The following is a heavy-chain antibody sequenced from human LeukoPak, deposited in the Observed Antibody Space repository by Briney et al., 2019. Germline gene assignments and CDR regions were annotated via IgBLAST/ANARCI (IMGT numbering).Heavy chain of an antibody. CDR2: INPDVGHT. Sequence: ASVKVSCTTSGYILARHNMHWVRQAPGQGLEWMGIINPDVGHTSYAQKFRGRVTMTRDISTSTVYMELSSLISEDTAVYYCARDSVGGSNWFDPWGQGTLVTVSS. J-gene: IGHJ5*02. D-gene: IGHD3-10*01. CDR3: ARDSVGGSNWFDP. CDR1: GYILARHN. V-gene: IGHV1-46*01.